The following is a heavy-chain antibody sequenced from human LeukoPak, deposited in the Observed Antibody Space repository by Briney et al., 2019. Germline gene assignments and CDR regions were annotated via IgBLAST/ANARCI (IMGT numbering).Heavy chain of an antibody. D-gene: IGHD5-12*01. V-gene: IGHV1-18*01. J-gene: IGHJ5*02. CDR2: ISAYNGNT. CDR3: ATVLLAYSGYEGGWFDP. Sequence: ASVKVSCKASGYTFTSYGISWVRQAPGQGLEWMGWISAYNGNTNYAQKLQGRVTMTTDTSTSTAYMELRSLRSDDTAVYYCATVLLAYSGYEGGWFDPWGQGTLVTVSS. CDR1: GYTFTSYG.